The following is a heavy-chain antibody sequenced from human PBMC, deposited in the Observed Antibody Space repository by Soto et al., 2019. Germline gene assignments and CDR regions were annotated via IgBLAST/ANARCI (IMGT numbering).Heavy chain of an antibody. CDR1: GGSIRSGDYY. V-gene: IGHV4-30-4*01. J-gene: IGHJ4*02. Sequence: PSETLSLTCTVSGGSIRSGDYYWSWIRQPPGKGLESIGYIYYSGSTYYNPSLKSRVTISVDTSKNQFSLKLSSVTAADTAVYYCARSLRRGPLFAYCGQGTLVPGSS. CDR2: IYYSGST. CDR3: ARSLRRGPLFAY. D-gene: IGHD3-10*01.